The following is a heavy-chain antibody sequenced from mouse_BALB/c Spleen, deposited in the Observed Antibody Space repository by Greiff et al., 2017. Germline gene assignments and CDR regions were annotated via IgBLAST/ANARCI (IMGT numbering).Heavy chain of an antibody. V-gene: IGHV1S81*02. Sequence: QVQLQQPGAELVKPGASVKLSCKASGYTFTSYYMYWVKQRPGQGLEWIGGINPSNGGTNFNEKFKSTATLTVDKSSSTAYMQLSSLTSVDSAVYYCTRHDYLSYWGQGTLVTVSA. D-gene: IGHD2-4*01. CDR1: GYTFTSYY. J-gene: IGHJ3*01. CDR2: INPSNGGT. CDR3: TRHDYLSY.